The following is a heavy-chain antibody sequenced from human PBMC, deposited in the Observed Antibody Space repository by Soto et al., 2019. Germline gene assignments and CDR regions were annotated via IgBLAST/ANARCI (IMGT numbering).Heavy chain of an antibody. J-gene: IGHJ4*02. CDR3: ARGAMIVVAPAVY. V-gene: IGHV1-18*01. CDR1: GYTFTSYG. Sequence: ASVKVSCKASGYTFTSYGISWVRQAPGQGLEWMGLISVYNVNTNYAQKLQGRVTMTTDTSTSTAYMELRSLRSDYTAVYYCARGAMIVVAPAVYWGQGTLVTVSS. D-gene: IGHD3-22*01. CDR2: ISVYNVNT.